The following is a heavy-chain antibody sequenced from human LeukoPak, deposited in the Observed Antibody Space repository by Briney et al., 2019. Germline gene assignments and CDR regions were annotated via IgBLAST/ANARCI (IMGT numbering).Heavy chain of an antibody. Sequence: ASVKVSCKASGGTFSSYAIGWVRQAPGQGLEWMGRIIPILGIANYAQKFQGRVTITADKSTSTAYMELNSLRSEDTAVYYCARWADGGYDYWGQGTLVTVSS. CDR1: GGTFSSYA. CDR3: ARWADGGYDY. V-gene: IGHV1-69*04. CDR2: IIPILGIA. D-gene: IGHD4-17*01. J-gene: IGHJ4*02.